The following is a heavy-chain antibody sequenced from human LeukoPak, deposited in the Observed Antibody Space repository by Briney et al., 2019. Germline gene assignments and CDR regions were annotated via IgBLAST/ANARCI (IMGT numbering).Heavy chain of an antibody. CDR2: ISAYNGNT. Sequence: ASVKVSCKASGYTFTSYGISWVRQAPGQGLEWMGWISAYNGNTNYAQKLQGRVTMTTDTSTSTAYLQWSSLKASDTAMYYCARRGACSSTSCYLAFDIWGQGTMVTVSS. J-gene: IGHJ3*02. CDR1: GYTFTSYG. CDR3: ARRGACSSTSCYLAFDI. V-gene: IGHV1-18*01. D-gene: IGHD2-2*01.